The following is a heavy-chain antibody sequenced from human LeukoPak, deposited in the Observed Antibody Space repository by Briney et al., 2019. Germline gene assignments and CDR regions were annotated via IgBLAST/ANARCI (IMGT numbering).Heavy chain of an antibody. CDR1: GDTFISYY. D-gene: IGHD1-1*01. CDR2: INPNNGGT. J-gene: IGHJ4*02. V-gene: IGHV1-2*02. CDR3: GRDRHWNQGNFDY. Sequence: GASVKVSCKASGDTFISYYMHWVRQAPGQGLEWMGWINPNNGGTNSAQKFQGRVTMTRDTSIGTAYMELSRLTYDDTAVYYCGRDRHWNQGNFDYWGQGTLVTVSS.